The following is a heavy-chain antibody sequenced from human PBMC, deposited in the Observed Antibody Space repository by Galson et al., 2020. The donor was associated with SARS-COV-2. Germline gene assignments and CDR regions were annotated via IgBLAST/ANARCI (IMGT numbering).Heavy chain of an antibody. D-gene: IGHD2-2*01. CDR3: ARGRIGVVPAPILGLGPYYEYYAMDV. V-gene: IGHV4-34*01. J-gene: IGHJ6*02. Sequence: TSENLSLTCAVYVGSFSGFSWSWVRQSPGKGLEWIGEINHSGSANYNPSLKSRVTISVDTSKNQFSLKLTSVTAAETGVYFCARGRIGVVPAPILGLGPYYEYYAMDVWGQGTTITVSS. CDR2: INHSGSA. CDR1: VGSFSGFS.